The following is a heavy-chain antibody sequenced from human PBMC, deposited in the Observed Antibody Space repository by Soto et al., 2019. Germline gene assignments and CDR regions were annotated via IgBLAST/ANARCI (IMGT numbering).Heavy chain of an antibody. J-gene: IGHJ3*01. Sequence: EVQLVESGGGVVQPGGPLRLSCAASGVTFSDHYMDWVRQAPGKGLEWVARIKNNANSYAIEYAASVKGRFTFSSDDSKNSLYLQMPRLSTEDTAIYYCVRVPLGPQPLKAFDAWGQGTMVTVSS. CDR2: IKNNANSYAI. V-gene: IGHV3-72*01. CDR1: GVTFSDHY. CDR3: VRVPLGPQPLKAFDA. D-gene: IGHD7-27*01.